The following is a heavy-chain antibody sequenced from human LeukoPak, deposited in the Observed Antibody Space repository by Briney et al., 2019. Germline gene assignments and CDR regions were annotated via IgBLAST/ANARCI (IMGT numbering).Heavy chain of an antibody. CDR2: ISYDGSK. CDR3: AAVRIVGATGGWFDP. V-gene: IGHV3-30*04. J-gene: IGHJ5*02. D-gene: IGHD1-26*01. Sequence: PGGSLRLSCAASGFTFSSYPMHWVCQAPGKGLEWVAVISYDGSKYYADSVKGRFTISRDNSKNTLYLQMNSLRADDTALYYCAAVRIVGATGGWFDPWGQGTLVTVSS. CDR1: GFTFSSYP.